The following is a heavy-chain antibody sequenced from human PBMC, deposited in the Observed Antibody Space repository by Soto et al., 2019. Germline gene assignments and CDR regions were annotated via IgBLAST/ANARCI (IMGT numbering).Heavy chain of an antibody. CDR2: IQYSGTT. J-gene: IGHJ4*02. CDR1: GGSVSSATYY. V-gene: IGHV4-61*01. CDR3: ARHNYGSGSTYFDY. Sequence: SETLSLTCTVSGGSVSSATYYWSWIRQPPGKGLEWIGNIQYSGTTNYNPSLESRVAISVDTSKNQFSLKLNSMTAADTAVYYCARHNYGSGSTYFDYWGQGTLVTVAS. D-gene: IGHD3-10*01.